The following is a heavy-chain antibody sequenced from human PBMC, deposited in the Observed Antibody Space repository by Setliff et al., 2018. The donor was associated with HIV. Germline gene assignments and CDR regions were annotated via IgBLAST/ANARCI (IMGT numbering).Heavy chain of an antibody. CDR2: FDPEDGET. V-gene: IGHV1-24*01. CDR1: GYTLSEIS. D-gene: IGHD3-9*01. J-gene: IGHJ6*03. CDR3: ARDYRTTDILSSGYMDV. Sequence: ASVKVSCKVSGYTLSEISMHWVRQAPGKGLEWMGGFDPEDGETIYAEKFQGRVTMTEDTATETAYMELSNLRSDDTAVYYCARDYRTTDILSSGYMDVWGKGTTVTVSS.